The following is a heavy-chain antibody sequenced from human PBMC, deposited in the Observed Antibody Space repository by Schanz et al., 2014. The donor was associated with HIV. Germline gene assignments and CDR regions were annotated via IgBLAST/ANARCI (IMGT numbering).Heavy chain of an antibody. J-gene: IGHJ5*02. V-gene: IGHV3-48*04. D-gene: IGHD6-6*01. CDR3: VGHGSSSS. CDR1: GFRFSSYS. Sequence: EVRLVESGGGLVQPGGSLRLSCAASGFRFSSYSMNWVRQAPGKGLEWISYISSSGRTIYYADSVKGRFTISRDNSKSTLYLQMNRLRAEDTAVYYCVGHGSSSSWGLGTLVTVSS. CDR2: ISSSGRTI.